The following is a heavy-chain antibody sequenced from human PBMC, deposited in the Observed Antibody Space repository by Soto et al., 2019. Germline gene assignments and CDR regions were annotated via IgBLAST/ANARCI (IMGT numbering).Heavy chain of an antibody. V-gene: IGHV1-69*01. CDR2: IIPIFGTA. CDR3: ARVNCSSTSCYEDYYYYYGMDV. CDR1: GGTFSSYA. J-gene: IGHJ6*02. Sequence: QVQLVQSEAEVKKPGSSVKVSCKASGGTFSSYAISWVRQAPGQGLEWMGGIIPIFGTANYAQKFQGRVTITADESTSTAYMELSSLRSEDTAVYYCARVNCSSTSCYEDYYYYYGMDVWGQGTTVTVSS. D-gene: IGHD2-2*01.